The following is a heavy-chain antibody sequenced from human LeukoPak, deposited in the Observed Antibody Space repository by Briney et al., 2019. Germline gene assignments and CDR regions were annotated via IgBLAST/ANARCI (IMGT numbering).Heavy chain of an antibody. J-gene: IGHJ2*01. CDR1: GDSIKSNNLY. CDR3: ARREWLRSYWYFDL. D-gene: IGHD5-12*01. CDR2: INHSGST. V-gene: IGHV4-39*07. Sequence: SETLSLTCTVSGDSIKSNNLYWGWIRQPPGKGLEWIGEINHSGSTNSNPSLKSRVTMSVDTSKNQFSLKLSSVTAADSAVYYCARREWLRSYWYFDLWGRGTLVTVSS.